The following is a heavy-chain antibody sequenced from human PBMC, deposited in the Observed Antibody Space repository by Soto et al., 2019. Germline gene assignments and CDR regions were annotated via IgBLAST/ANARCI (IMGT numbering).Heavy chain of an antibody. Sequence: ASVKVSCQTSGYAYTGYYMHWVRQAPRQGLEWMGWINPNSGGTNYAQKFQGWVTMTRDTSISTAYMELSRLRSDDTAVYYCARTVLRFSPYYYGTDVWGQGTTVTVSS. CDR2: INPNSGGT. CDR1: GYAYTGYY. D-gene: IGHD3-3*01. J-gene: IGHJ6*02. V-gene: IGHV1-2*04. CDR3: ARTVLRFSPYYYGTDV.